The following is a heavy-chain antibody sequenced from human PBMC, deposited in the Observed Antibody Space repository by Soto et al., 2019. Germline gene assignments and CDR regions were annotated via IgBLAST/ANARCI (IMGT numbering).Heavy chain of an antibody. CDR1: GGSISSSSYY. CDR3: ARHYDSSSWYYYYYGMDV. D-gene: IGHD6-13*01. V-gene: IGHV4-39*01. Sequence: SETLSLTCTVSGGSISSSSYYWGWIRQPPGKGLEWIGSIYYSGSTYYNPSLKSRVTISVDTSKNQFSLKLSSVTAADTAVYYCARHYDSSSWYYYYYGMDVWGQGTTVTVSS. CDR2: IYYSGST. J-gene: IGHJ6*02.